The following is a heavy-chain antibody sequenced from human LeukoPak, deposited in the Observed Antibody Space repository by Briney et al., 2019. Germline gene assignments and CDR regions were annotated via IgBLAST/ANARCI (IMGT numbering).Heavy chain of an antibody. V-gene: IGHV4-59*01. Sequence: SETLSLTCTVSGGSISSYYWSWIRQPPGKGLEWTGYIYYSGSTNYNPSLKSRVTISVDTSKNQFSLKLSSVTAADTAVYYCARAPGWFGELLLDYWGQGTLVTVSS. CDR2: IYYSGST. CDR3: ARAPGWFGELLLDY. CDR1: GGSISSYY. J-gene: IGHJ4*02. D-gene: IGHD3-10*01.